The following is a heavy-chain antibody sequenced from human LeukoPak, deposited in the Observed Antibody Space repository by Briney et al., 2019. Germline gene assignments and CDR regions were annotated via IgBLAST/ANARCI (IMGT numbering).Heavy chain of an antibody. Sequence: PGESLKISCKGSGYRFTSYWIGWVRQMPGKGLEWMGIIYPGDPDTRYSPSFQGQVTISADKSISTAYLQWSSLKASDTAMYYCARQPNYYDTRGYLSHAFDIWGQGTMVTVSS. CDR3: ARQPNYYDTRGYLSHAFDI. V-gene: IGHV5-51*01. D-gene: IGHD3-22*01. CDR1: GYRFTSYW. CDR2: IYPGDPDT. J-gene: IGHJ3*02.